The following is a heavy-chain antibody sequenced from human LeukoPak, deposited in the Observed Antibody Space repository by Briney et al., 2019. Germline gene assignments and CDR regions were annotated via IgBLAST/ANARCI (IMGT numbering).Heavy chain of an antibody. J-gene: IGHJ4*02. CDR3: ASSGSYYGGVKRHLDY. CDR1: GFTFSSYS. Sequence: GGSLRLSCAASGFTFSSYSMNWVRQAPGKGLEWVSSISSSSSYIYYADSVKGRFTISRDNAKNSLYLKMNSLRDEDTAVYYCASSGSYYGGVKRHLDYWGQGTLVTVSS. V-gene: IGHV3-21*01. CDR2: ISSSSSYI. D-gene: IGHD1-26*01.